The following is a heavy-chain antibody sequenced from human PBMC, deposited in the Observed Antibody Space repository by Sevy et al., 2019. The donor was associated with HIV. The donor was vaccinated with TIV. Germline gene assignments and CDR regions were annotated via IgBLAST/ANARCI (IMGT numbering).Heavy chain of an antibody. CDR3: AKGYYYDSSGGDAFDI. J-gene: IGHJ3*02. D-gene: IGHD3-22*01. CDR2: ISGSGGST. V-gene: IGHV3-23*01. CDR1: GFTFSSYA. Sequence: GGSLRLSCAASGFTFSSYAMSWVRQAPGKGLEWVSAISGSGGSTYYADSVKGRFTISRDNSKNTLYLQMNSLRAEDTAVYYCAKGYYYDSSGGDAFDIWGQGTMVTVSS.